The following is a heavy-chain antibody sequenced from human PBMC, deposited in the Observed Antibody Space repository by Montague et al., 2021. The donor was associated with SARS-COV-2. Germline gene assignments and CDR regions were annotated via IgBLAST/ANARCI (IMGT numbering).Heavy chain of an antibody. CDR3: ARHNSATLPAVY. CDR2: ISDSGST. Sequence: SETLSLTCTVSGGSISSFYWSWFRQPPGQGLEWIGYISDSGSTNYNPSLTSRVTMSVETPTYQFSLRVNVVTAADTAVYYRARHNSATLPAVYWGQGTLVTVSS. V-gene: IGHV4-59*08. CDR1: GGSISSFY. D-gene: IGHD2-15*01. J-gene: IGHJ4*02.